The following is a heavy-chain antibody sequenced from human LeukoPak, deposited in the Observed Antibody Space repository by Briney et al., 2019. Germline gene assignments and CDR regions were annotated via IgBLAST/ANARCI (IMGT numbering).Heavy chain of an antibody. J-gene: IGHJ5*02. Sequence: ASVRVSCKASGYTFNMYDINWVRQTTGQGLEWMGWVSPTSGNTHYAQNFQGRVTMTWNSSITTAYMELSSLRSEDTAVFYCARAFGNEGWFDPWGQGTLVTVSS. D-gene: IGHD3-3*01. V-gene: IGHV1-8*01. CDR3: ARAFGNEGWFDP. CDR2: VSPTSGNT. CDR1: GYTFNMYD.